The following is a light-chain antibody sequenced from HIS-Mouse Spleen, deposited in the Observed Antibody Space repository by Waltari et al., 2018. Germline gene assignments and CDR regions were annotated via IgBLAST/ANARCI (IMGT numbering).Light chain of an antibody. V-gene: IGLV2-23*01. CDR1: SSDVGSYNL. Sequence: QSALTQPASVSGSPGQSITISCTGTSSDVGSYNLVSWYQQHPGKAPKLVIYEGSKRPSGVSNRFSGSKSGNTASLTIAGRQAEDEADYYCCSYAGSSTCVFGGGTKLTVL. J-gene: IGLJ3*02. CDR3: CSYAGSSTCV. CDR2: EGS.